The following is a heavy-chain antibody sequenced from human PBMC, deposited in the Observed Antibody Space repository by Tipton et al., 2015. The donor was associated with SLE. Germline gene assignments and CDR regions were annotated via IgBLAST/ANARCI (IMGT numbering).Heavy chain of an antibody. Sequence: SLRLSCVASGFTFSDAWINWVRQAPGKGLEWVSANYRSGITSYADSVKGRITISRDDSKNTMYLQMESLRVEDTAVYYCARELSVLDGFDMWGQGTRVTVSS. CDR2: NYRSGIT. CDR3: ARELSVLDGFDM. D-gene: IGHD5/OR15-5a*01. J-gene: IGHJ3*02. CDR1: GFTFSDAW. V-gene: IGHV3-53*05.